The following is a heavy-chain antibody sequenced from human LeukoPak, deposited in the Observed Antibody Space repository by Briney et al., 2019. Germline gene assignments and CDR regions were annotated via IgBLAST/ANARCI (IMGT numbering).Heavy chain of an antibody. Sequence: GGSLRLSCAASAFTFSSYSMNWVRQAPGKGLEWVSLISTSGRTHYADSVQGRFTISRDNSKNTLSLHMNSLRAEDTALYYCARDLDSSGYYHVVDSWGQGALVTVSS. CDR3: ARDLDSSGYYHVVDS. V-gene: IGHV3-23*01. CDR2: ISTSGRT. D-gene: IGHD3-22*01. J-gene: IGHJ4*02. CDR1: AFTFSSYS.